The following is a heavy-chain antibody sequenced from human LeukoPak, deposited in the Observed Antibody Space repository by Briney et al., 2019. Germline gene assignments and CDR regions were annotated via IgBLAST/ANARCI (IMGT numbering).Heavy chain of an antibody. V-gene: IGHV3-21*01. CDR2: ISSSSSYI. CDR1: GFTFSSYS. CDR3: ARLTMVRGVTPI. J-gene: IGHJ3*02. D-gene: IGHD3-10*01. Sequence: GGSLRLSCAASGFTFSSYSMNWVRQAPGKGLEWVSAISSSSSYIYYADSVKGRFTISRDNAKNSLHLQMNSLRAEDTAVYYCARLTMVRGVTPIWGQRDNGHRLF.